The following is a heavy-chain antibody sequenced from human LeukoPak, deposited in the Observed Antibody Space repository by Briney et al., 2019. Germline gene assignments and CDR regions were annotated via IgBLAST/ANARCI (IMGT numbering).Heavy chain of an antibody. CDR2: ISSSGSTI. Sequence: GGSLRLSCAASGFTLSGYEMNWGREAPGQGGEACSYISSSGSTIYYADSGKCRFTISRDNAKNSLYLQMNSLRAEDTAVYYCARDYPQALWFGQGAFDIWGQGTMVTVSS. CDR1: GFTLSGYE. V-gene: IGHV3-48*03. J-gene: IGHJ3*02. CDR3: ARDYPQALWFGQGAFDI. D-gene: IGHD3-10*01.